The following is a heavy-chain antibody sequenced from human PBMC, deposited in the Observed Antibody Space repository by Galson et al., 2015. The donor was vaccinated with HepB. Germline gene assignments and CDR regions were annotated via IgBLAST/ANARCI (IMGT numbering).Heavy chain of an antibody. Sequence: SLRLSCAASGFAFSIYAMHWARRAPGKGLEYVSVISYNGGLTYYADSVKGRFTISRDNSKNMLYLQMSSLRGEDTAVYYCVKDTGGGYSYGSNDYWGQGTLVTVSS. CDR2: ISYNGGLT. J-gene: IGHJ4*02. D-gene: IGHD5-18*01. CDR3: VKDTGGGYSYGSNDY. V-gene: IGHV3-64D*06. CDR1: GFAFSIYA.